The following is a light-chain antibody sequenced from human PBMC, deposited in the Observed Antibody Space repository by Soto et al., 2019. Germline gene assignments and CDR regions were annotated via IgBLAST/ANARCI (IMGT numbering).Light chain of an antibody. CDR3: QQYDSSHLT. Sequence: ENVLTQSPGTLSLSPGERATLSCRASQNVISSYLAWYQQKPGQAPSLLVYATSSRAAGIPDRFSGSGSGTDFTLTISRLEPADFAVYYCQQYDSSHLTFGGGTKVEIK. J-gene: IGKJ4*01. V-gene: IGKV3-20*01. CDR2: ATS. CDR1: QNVISSY.